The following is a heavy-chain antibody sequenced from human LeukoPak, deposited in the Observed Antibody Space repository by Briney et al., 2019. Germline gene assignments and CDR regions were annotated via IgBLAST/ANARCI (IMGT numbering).Heavy chain of an antibody. CDR1: GFTFRDYY. J-gene: IGHJ3*02. Sequence: KPGGSLRLSRAASGFTFRDYYMTWIRQAPGKGLEWVSYISSSGSGIYNADSVKGRFTISRDNAKNSLYLQMNSLRAEDTAVYYCARAFNDGFDIWGQGTVVTVSS. CDR3: ARAFNDGFDI. CDR2: ISSSGSGI. V-gene: IGHV3-11*04.